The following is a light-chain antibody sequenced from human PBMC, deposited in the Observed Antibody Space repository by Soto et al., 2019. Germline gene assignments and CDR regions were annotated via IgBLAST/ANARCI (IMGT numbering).Light chain of an antibody. CDR1: QSISSW. CDR3: QQYDNLPT. V-gene: IGKV1-5*01. J-gene: IGKJ4*01. CDR2: DAS. Sequence: DIEMSQSPPSLSASVGDRVTITCRASQSISSWLAWYQQKPGKAPKLLIYDASSLESGVPSRFSGSGSGTDFTFTISNLQPEDIATYYCQQYDNLPTFGGGTKVDI.